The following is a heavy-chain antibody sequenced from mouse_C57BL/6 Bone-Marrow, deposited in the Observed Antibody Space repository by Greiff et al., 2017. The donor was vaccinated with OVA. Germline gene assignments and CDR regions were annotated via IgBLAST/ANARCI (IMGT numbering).Heavy chain of an antibody. CDR2: IRSKSNNYAT. Sequence: EVQRVESGGGLVQPKGSLKLSCAASGFSFNTYAMNWVRQAPGKGLEWVARIRSKSNNYATYYADSVKDRFTISRDDSESMLYLQMNNLKTEDTAMDYCVRQNDYDDGFAYWGQGTLVTVSA. CDR1: GFSFNTYA. D-gene: IGHD2-4*01. CDR3: VRQNDYDDGFAY. V-gene: IGHV10-1*01. J-gene: IGHJ3*01.